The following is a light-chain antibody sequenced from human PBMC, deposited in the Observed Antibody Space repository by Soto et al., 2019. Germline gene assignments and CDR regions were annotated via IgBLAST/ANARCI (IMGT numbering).Light chain of an antibody. CDR2: DVS. J-gene: IGLJ1*01. V-gene: IGLV2-14*01. Sequence: QSVLGQPASVSGSPGQPITISCTGTSRDVGSFDSVAWYQHNPGKAPKLMIYDVSNRPSGASSRFSGSKSGNTASLSISGLQTEEEANSYCSSFTTSSTIVFGTGTKVTVL. CDR1: SRDVGSFDS. CDR3: SSFTTSSTIV.